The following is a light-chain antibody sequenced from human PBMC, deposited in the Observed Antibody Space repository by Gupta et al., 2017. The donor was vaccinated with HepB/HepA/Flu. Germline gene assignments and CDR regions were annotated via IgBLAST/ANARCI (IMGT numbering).Light chain of an antibody. CDR2: END. J-gene: IGLJ2*01. CDR3: GTWDSSLRVVL. V-gene: IGLV1-51*02. Sequence: QSVLTQPPSVSAAPGQKVTISCSGSSSNIGNNYVFWYQKFPGTAPKVVISENDKRPSGIPDRFSGSKSGTSATLDIFGLQTEDEADYYCGTWDSSLRVVLFGGGTKVTVL. CDR1: SSNIGNNY.